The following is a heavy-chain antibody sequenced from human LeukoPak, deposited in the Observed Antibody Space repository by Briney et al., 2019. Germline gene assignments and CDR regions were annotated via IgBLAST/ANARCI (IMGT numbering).Heavy chain of an antibody. Sequence: PETLSLTRTVSLGSTSSSTYYSGWIRQPPRKWLEWIGCIYYSGSSYNNPSLESRVTISVDTSKNQCSLRLSSVTAADTAVYYCARLWIGKTTVTIGGQGTLVTVSS. J-gene: IGHJ4*02. D-gene: IGHD4-17*01. V-gene: IGHV4-39*01. CDR2: IYYSGSS. CDR1: LGSTSSSTYY. CDR3: ARLWIGKTTVTI.